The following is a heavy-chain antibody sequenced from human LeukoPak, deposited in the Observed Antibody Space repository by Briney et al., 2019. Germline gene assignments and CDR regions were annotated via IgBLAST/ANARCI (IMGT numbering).Heavy chain of an antibody. CDR2: IRYDGSNK. CDR3: AKDAASSSPTLNY. D-gene: IGHD6-13*01. Sequence: GGSLRLSCTASRITLRSNWMTWVRQAPGKGLEWVAFIRYDGSNKYYADSVKGRFTISRDNSKNTLYLQMNSLRAEDTAVYYCAKDAASSSPTLNYWGQGTLVTVSS. J-gene: IGHJ4*02. V-gene: IGHV3-30*02. CDR1: RITLRSNW.